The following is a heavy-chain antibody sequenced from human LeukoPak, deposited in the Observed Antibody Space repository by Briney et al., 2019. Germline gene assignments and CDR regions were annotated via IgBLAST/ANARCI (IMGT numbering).Heavy chain of an antibody. Sequence: SETLSLTCAVSGGSISSSNWWSWVRQPPGKGLEWIGEIYHSGSTNYNPSLKSRVTISVDKSKNQFSLKLSSVTAAGTAVYYCARHLRLVTAFDYWGQGTLVTVSS. D-gene: IGHD3-9*01. CDR1: GGSISSSNW. CDR2: IYHSGST. J-gene: IGHJ4*02. V-gene: IGHV4-4*02. CDR3: ARHLRLVTAFDY.